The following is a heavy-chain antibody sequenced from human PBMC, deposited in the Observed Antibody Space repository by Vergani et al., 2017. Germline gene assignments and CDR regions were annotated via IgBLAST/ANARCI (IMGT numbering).Heavy chain of an antibody. CDR3: ARGSSSSGWLDY. CDR1: GFTFSSYG. CDR2: ISYDGSNK. J-gene: IGHJ4*02. V-gene: IGHV3-30*03. Sequence: QVQLVESGGGVVQPGRSLRLSCAASGFTFSSYGMHWVRQAPGKGLEWVAVISYDGSNKYYADSVKGRFTISRDNSKNTLYLQMNSLRAEDTAVYYCARGSSSSGWLDYWGQGTLVTVSS. D-gene: IGHD6-19*01.